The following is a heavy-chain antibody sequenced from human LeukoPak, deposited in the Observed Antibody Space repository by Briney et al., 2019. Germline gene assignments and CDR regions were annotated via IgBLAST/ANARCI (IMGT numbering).Heavy chain of an antibody. D-gene: IGHD3-10*01. J-gene: IGHJ4*02. Sequence: GESLKISCKASGYRFFNYWVGWVRQMPGKGLEWMGVIYPDDSETRDSPSFQGHVTLSVDKSITTAYLQWRSLEASDTAMYYCARRGFGKNYFDGWGQGALVTVSS. CDR1: GYRFFNYW. V-gene: IGHV5-51*01. CDR3: ARRGFGKNYFDG. CDR2: IYPDDSET.